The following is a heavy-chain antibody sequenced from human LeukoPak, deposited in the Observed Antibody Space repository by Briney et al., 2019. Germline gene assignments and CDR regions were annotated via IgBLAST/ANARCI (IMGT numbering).Heavy chain of an antibody. CDR1: GGSISSYY. D-gene: IGHD3-22*01. CDR3: ARVGTSYYYDSSGRGSNAFDI. V-gene: IGHV4-59*01. J-gene: IGHJ3*02. CDR2: IYYSGST. Sequence: PSETLSLTCTVSGGSISSYYWSWIRQPPEKGLEWIGYIYYSGSTNYNPSLKSRVTISVDTSKNQFSLKLSSVTAADTAVYYCARVGTSYYYDSSGRGSNAFDIWGQGTMVTVSS.